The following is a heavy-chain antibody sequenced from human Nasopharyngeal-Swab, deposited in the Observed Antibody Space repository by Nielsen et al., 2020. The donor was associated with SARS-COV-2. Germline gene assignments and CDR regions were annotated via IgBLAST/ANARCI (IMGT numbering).Heavy chain of an antibody. CDR1: GYTFTSYY. CDR3: ARTFTDANYYDSSGTGGMDV. J-gene: IGHJ6*02. V-gene: IGHV1-46*01. CDR2: INPSGGST. Sequence: ASVKVSCKASGYTFTSYYMHWVRQAPGQGLEWMGIINPSGGSTSYAQKFQGRVTITADESTSTAYMELSSLRSEDTAVYYCARTFTDANYYDSSGTGGMDVWGQGTTVTVSS. D-gene: IGHD3-22*01.